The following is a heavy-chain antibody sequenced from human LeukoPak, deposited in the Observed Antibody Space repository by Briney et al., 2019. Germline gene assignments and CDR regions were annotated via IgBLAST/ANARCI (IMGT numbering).Heavy chain of an antibody. CDR3: ARGGYCSSTSCRDYYYLYYMDV. CDR1: GFTFSSYA. V-gene: IGHV3-23*01. D-gene: IGHD2-2*01. J-gene: IGHJ6*03. Sequence: SGGSLRLSCAASGFTFSSYAMSWVRQAPGKGLEWVSAISGSGGSTYYADSVKGRFTISRDNSKNTLYLQMNSLRAEDTAVYYCARGGYCSSTSCRDYYYLYYMDVWGKGTTVTVSS. CDR2: ISGSGGST.